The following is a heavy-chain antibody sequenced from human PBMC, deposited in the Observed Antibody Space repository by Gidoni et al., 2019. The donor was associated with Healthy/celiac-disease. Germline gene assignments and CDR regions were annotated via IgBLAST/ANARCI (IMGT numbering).Heavy chain of an antibody. J-gene: IGHJ4*02. V-gene: IGHV4-39*07. CDR2: VYYRGTP. CDR3: ARDVRYSSSWSHFDF. Sequence: QLHLQESGPRLVRPSETLSLTCTVSGGSVSNADYHWGWLRQPPGKGLEWIGTVYYRGTPYYNPSLKSRVTISPDTSQNQFSLRLSSVTAADTAVYYCARDVRYSSSWSHFDFWGQGTLVTVSS. D-gene: IGHD6-13*01. CDR1: GGSVSNADYH.